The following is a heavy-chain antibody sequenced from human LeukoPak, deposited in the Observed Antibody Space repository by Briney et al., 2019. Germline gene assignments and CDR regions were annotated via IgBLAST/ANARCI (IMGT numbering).Heavy chain of an antibody. J-gene: IGHJ3*02. Sequence: GGSLRLSCAASGFTFSSYVMDWVRQAPGKGLECVSRISYSGYSTYYVDSVQGGLTMSIDNSKNTLYLPMNSLSADDTAVYYSPKDTRSLWHLDTFDTSGQGTLVTVSS. V-gene: IGHV3-23*01. CDR2: ISYSGYST. CDR1: GFTFSSYV. D-gene: IGHD2-15*01. CDR3: PKDTRSLWHLDTFDT.